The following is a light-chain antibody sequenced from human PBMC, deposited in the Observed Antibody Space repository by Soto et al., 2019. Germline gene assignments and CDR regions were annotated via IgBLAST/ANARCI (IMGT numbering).Light chain of an antibody. CDR2: SND. Sequence: QSVLTQPPSASGTPGQRVTISCSGSRSNIGSNNVYWYQQLPGTAPKLLIYSNDKRPSGVPDRFSGSKSGTSASLAITGLQSEDEADYYCAAWDDSRNGVYVFGHGTKVTVL. CDR3: AAWDDSRNGVYV. V-gene: IGLV1-44*01. CDR1: RSNIGSNN. J-gene: IGLJ1*01.